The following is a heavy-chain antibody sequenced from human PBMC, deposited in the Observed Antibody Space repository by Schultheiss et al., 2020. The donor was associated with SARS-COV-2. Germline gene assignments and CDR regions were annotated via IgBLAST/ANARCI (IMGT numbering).Heavy chain of an antibody. CDR3: ARDVRDFWSNWFDP. J-gene: IGHJ5*02. V-gene: IGHV4-59*01. CDR2: IYYSGST. CDR1: GGSFSGYY. Sequence: TLSLTCAVYGGSFSGYYWSWIRQPPGKGLEWIGYIYYSGSTNYNPSLKSRVTISVDTSKNQFSLKLSSVTAADTAVYYCARDVRDFWSNWFDPWGQGTLVTVSS. D-gene: IGHD3-3*01.